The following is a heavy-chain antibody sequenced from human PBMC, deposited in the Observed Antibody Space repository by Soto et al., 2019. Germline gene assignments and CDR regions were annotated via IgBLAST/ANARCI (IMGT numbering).Heavy chain of an antibody. D-gene: IGHD3-16*01. CDR2: FDPEDGET. CDR1: GYTLTELS. Sequence: GASVKVSCTVSGYTLTELSMHWVRQAPGKGLEWMGGFDPEDGETIYAQKFQGRVTMTEDTSTDTAYMELSSLGSEDTAVYYCATLRKVGVQADYWGQGTLVTVSS. J-gene: IGHJ4*02. V-gene: IGHV1-24*01. CDR3: ATLRKVGVQADY.